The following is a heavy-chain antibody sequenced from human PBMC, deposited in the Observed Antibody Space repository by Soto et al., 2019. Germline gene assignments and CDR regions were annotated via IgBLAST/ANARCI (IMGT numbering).Heavy chain of an antibody. CDR3: ARGATVTTPDDY. CDR2: IIPILGIA. CDR1: GGTFSSYT. Sequence: QVQLVQSGAEVKKPGSSVKVSCKASGGTFSSYTISWVRQAPGQGLEWMGRIIPILGIANYAQKFQGRVTITADKSTSTAYMELSSLRSEDTAVYYCARGATVTTPDDYWGQGTLVTVSS. V-gene: IGHV1-69*02. D-gene: IGHD4-17*01. J-gene: IGHJ4*02.